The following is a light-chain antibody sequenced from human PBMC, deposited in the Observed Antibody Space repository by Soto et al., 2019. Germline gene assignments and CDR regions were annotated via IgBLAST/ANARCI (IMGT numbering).Light chain of an antibody. V-gene: IGKV1-27*01. Sequence: DIQVTQSPPSLSASVGDRVTITCRASQGISNYLAWYQQKPGTVPKLLISAASTLQTGVPSRFSGGGSGTDFTLTITRLEPEDSAVYFCQQYTGPPTTFGQGTRLEI. J-gene: IGKJ5*01. CDR3: QQYTGPPTT. CDR2: AAS. CDR1: QGISNY.